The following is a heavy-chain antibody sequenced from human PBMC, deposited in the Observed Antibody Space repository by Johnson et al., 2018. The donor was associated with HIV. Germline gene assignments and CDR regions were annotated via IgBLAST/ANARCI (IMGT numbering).Heavy chain of an antibody. CDR2: ISATGITL. D-gene: IGHD4-17*01. CDR3: ARESSPWGGDYAGYGLDI. V-gene: IGHV3-11*04. CDR1: GFTFSDYY. J-gene: IGHJ3*02. Sequence: QVQLVESGGGLVKPGGSLRLSCVASGFTFSDYYMTWIRQAPGKGLEWVSYISATGITLYYADSVKGRFTISRDNAKNSLYLQMNSLRAEDTAVYYCARESSPWGGDYAGYGLDIWGQGTRVAVSS.